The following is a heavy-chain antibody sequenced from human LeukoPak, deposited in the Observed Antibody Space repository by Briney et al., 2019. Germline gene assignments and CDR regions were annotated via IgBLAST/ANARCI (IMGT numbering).Heavy chain of an antibody. CDR3: ARVGGGGYFDY. CDR2: IYYSGST. CDR1: GGSISSYY. V-gene: IGHV4-59*08. Sequence: SETLSLTWTVSGGSISSYYWSWIRQPPGKGLEWIGYIYYSGSTNYNPSLKSRVTISVDTSKNQFSLKLSSVTAADTAVYYCARVGGGGYFDYWGQGTLVTVSS. D-gene: IGHD3-16*01. J-gene: IGHJ4*02.